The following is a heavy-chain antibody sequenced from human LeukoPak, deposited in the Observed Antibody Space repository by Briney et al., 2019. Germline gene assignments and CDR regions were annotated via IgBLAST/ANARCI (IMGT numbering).Heavy chain of an antibody. D-gene: IGHD1-26*01. CDR2: ISGSTYNS. J-gene: IGHJ4*02. CDR1: GFTFSSYG. V-gene: IGHV3-23*01. Sequence: GGSLRLSCAASGFTFSSYGMSWVRQAPGKGLEWVSTISGSTYNSYYADSVKGRFTISRDNSANTLYLQMNSLRAEDTALYYCAKHSGSYFIYYVDSWGQGTLVTVSS. CDR3: AKHSGSYFIYYVDS.